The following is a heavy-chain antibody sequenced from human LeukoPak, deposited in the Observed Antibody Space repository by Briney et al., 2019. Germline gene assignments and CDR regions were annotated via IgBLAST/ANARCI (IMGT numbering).Heavy chain of an antibody. CDR2: ISSSSSYI. V-gene: IGHV3-21*01. CDR1: GFTFSSYS. CDR3: ASVPYSGSAPTDY. D-gene: IGHD1-26*01. J-gene: IGHJ4*02. Sequence: GGSLRLSCAASGFTFSSYSMNWVRQAPGKGLEWVSSISSSSSYIYYADSVKGRFTISRDNAKNSLYLQMNSLRAEDTAVYYCASVPYSGSAPTDYWGQGTLVTVSS.